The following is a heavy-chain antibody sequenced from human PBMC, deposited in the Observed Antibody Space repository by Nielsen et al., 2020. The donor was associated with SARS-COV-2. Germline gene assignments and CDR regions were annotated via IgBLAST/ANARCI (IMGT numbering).Heavy chain of an antibody. D-gene: IGHD6-13*01. CDR1: GYMFTTYT. Sequence: ASVKVSCKASGYMFTTYTIHWVRQAPGQRLEWMGRINPNSGGTNYAQKFQGRVTMTRDTSISTAYMELSRLRSDDTAVYYSLYSSSWYNYMDVWGKGTTVTVSS. CDR3: LYSSSWYNYMDV. J-gene: IGHJ6*03. V-gene: IGHV1-2*06. CDR2: INPNSGGT.